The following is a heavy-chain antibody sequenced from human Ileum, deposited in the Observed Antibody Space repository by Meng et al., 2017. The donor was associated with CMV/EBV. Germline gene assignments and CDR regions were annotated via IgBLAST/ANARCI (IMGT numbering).Heavy chain of an antibody. Sequence: GGSLRLSCAASGITFSNYAMTWVRQAPGKGLEWVSAIRGGSDRIYYADSVKGRFTISRDNSKNTLYLQMNSLRAEDTAVYYCATHPYAGSTSDYWGQGTLVTVSS. J-gene: IGHJ4*02. CDR3: ATHPYAGSTSDY. V-gene: IGHV3-23*01. D-gene: IGHD2-2*01. CDR1: GITFSNYA. CDR2: IRGGSDRI.